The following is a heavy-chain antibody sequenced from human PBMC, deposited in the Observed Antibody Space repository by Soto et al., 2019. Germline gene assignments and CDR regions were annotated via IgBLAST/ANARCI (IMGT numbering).Heavy chain of an antibody. V-gene: IGHV4-4*02. Sequence: QVQLQESGPGLVKPSGTLSLTCAVSSGSISSSNWWSWVRQPPGQGLEWIGEIYHSGSTNYNPSLKSRVTISVDKSNNPFSLKLSSVTAADTAVYYCARQVVAATGRWFDPWGQGTLFTVSS. J-gene: IGHJ5*02. CDR3: ARQVVAATGRWFDP. D-gene: IGHD2-15*01. CDR1: SGSISSSNW. CDR2: IYHSGST.